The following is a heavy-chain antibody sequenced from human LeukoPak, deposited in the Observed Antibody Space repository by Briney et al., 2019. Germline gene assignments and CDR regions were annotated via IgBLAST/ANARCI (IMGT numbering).Heavy chain of an antibody. CDR2: IYTSGST. J-gene: IGHJ4*02. V-gene: IGHV4-4*07. Sequence: SETLSLTCAVYGGSFSGYYWSWIRQPAGKGLEWIGRIYTSGSTDYNPSLKSRVTISLDTSKNQFSLKLNSVSAADTAVYYCATEREGPYGYLDYWGQGSLVTVSS. D-gene: IGHD4-17*01. CDR1: GGSFSGYY. CDR3: ATEREGPYGYLDY.